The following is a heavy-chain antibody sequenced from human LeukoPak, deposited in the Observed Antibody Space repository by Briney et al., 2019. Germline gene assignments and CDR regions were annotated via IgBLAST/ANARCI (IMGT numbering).Heavy chain of an antibody. CDR1: GFTFSSYW. CDR3: ARWEGFAYYYYYMDV. CDR2: INTDGSST. J-gene: IGHJ6*03. Sequence: GGSLRLSCAASGFTFSSYWMHWVRQAPGKGLVWVSRINTDGSSTSYADSVKGRFTISRDNAKNTLYLQMNSLRAEDTAVCYCARWEGFAYYYYYMDVWGKGTTVTVSS. V-gene: IGHV3-74*01. D-gene: IGHD1-26*01.